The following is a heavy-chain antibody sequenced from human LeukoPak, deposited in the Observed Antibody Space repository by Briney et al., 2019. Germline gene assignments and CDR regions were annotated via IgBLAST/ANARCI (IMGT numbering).Heavy chain of an antibody. CDR3: ARGKTEINYDILTGYYKVPYYFDY. J-gene: IGHJ4*02. CDR2: INHSGST. D-gene: IGHD3-9*01. V-gene: IGHV4-34*01. Sequence: PGGSLRLSCAASGFTFDYYWMHWIRQPPGKGLEWIGEINHSGSTNYNPSLKSRVTISVDTSKNQFSLKLSSVTAADTTVYYCARGKTEINYDILTGYYKVPYYFDYWGQGTLVTVSS. CDR1: GFTFDYY.